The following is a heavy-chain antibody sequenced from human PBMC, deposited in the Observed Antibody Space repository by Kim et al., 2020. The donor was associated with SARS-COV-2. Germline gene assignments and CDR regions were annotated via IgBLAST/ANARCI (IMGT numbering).Heavy chain of an antibody. D-gene: IGHD1-1*01. CDR2: IRSKANSYAT. Sequence: GGSLRLSCAASVFTFSGSAIHWVRQASGKGLAWVGRIRSKANSYATAYAAAVRGRFSISRDDSKNTAYLQVNNLKTEDTAVYYCTSVPATTSAFCDAFDIWGRGTKVTVSS. CDR1: VFTFSGSA. J-gene: IGHJ3*02. V-gene: IGHV3-73*01. CDR3: TSVPATTSAFCDAFDI.